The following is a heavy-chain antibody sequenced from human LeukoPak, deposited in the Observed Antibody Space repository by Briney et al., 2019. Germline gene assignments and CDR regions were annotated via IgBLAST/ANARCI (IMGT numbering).Heavy chain of an antibody. CDR1: GFTFSSYE. J-gene: IGHJ4*02. Sequence: GGSLRLSCAASGFTFSSYEMNWVRQAPGKRLEWVSYISSSGSTIYYADSVKGRLTISRDNAKNSLYLQMNSLRAEDTAVYYCARYYDSSGYYFFDYWGQGTLVTVSS. D-gene: IGHD3-22*01. CDR2: ISSSGSTI. V-gene: IGHV3-48*03. CDR3: ARYYDSSGYYFFDY.